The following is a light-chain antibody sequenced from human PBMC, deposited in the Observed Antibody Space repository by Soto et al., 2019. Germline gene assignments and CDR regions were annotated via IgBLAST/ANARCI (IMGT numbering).Light chain of an antibody. V-gene: IGKV1-17*01. CDR3: LQHNSFPRT. Sequence: DIQMTQSPSSLSASVGDRVTITCRASQGIRNDLAWYQQRPGKAPKRLIYAASSLQSGVPSRFSRSGSGTEFTLTISTLQTEDFATDYCLQHNSFPRTFGQGTKVEIK. CDR1: QGIRND. J-gene: IGKJ1*01. CDR2: AAS.